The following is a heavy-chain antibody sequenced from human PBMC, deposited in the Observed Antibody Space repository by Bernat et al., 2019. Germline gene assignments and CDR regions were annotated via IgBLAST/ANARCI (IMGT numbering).Heavy chain of an antibody. V-gene: IGHV3-11*01. J-gene: IGHJ5*02. D-gene: IGHD6-19*01. CDR3: ARDGGVDRYSSGWYGYNWFDP. CDR2: ISSSGSTI. Sequence: QVQLVESGGGLVKPGGSLRLSCAASGFTFSDYYMSWIRQAPGKGLEWVSYISSSGSTIYYADSVKGRFTISRDNAKYSLYLQMNSLRAEDTAVYYCARDGGVDRYSSGWYGYNWFDPWGQGTLVTVSS. CDR1: GFTFSDYY.